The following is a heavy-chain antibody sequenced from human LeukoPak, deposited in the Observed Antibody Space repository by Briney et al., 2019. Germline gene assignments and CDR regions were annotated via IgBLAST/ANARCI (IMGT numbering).Heavy chain of an antibody. V-gene: IGHV4-38-2*02. CDR2: IYHSGST. J-gene: IGHJ4*02. CDR1: GYSISSGYY. CDR3: ARDSSSWMFDY. Sequence: SETLSLTCAVSGYSISSGYYWGWIRQPPGKGLEWIGSIYHSGSTYYNPSLKSRVTISVDTPKNQFSLRLSSVTAADTAVYYCARDSSSWMFDYWGQGTLVTVSS. D-gene: IGHD6-13*01.